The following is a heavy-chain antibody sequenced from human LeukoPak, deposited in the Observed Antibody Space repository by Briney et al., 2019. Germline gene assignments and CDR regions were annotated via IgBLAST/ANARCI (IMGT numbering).Heavy chain of an antibody. CDR3: ARVMIYYYYMDV. Sequence: GESLKISCKGSGYSFTSYWIGWVRQMPGKGLEWMGIIYPGDSEIRYSPSFQGQVTISADKSISTAYLQWSSLRDSDTAMYYCARVMIYYYYMDVWGKGTTVTVSS. D-gene: IGHD2-21*01. CDR2: IYPGDSEI. V-gene: IGHV5-51*01. J-gene: IGHJ6*03. CDR1: GYSFTSYW.